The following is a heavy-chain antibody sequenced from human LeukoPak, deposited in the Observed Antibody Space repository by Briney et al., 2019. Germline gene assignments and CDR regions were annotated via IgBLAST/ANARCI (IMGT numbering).Heavy chain of an antibody. V-gene: IGHV5-51*01. Sequence: GESLKISCMGSGYSFTGYWIGWVRQMPGKDLEWMGIIYPGGSDTRYSPSFQGQVTISADKSISTAYLQWSSLKASDTAMYYCARLDSSGYYYYGMDVWGQGTTVTVSS. CDR2: IYPGGSDT. CDR1: GYSFTGYW. D-gene: IGHD3-22*01. J-gene: IGHJ6*02. CDR3: ARLDSSGYYYYGMDV.